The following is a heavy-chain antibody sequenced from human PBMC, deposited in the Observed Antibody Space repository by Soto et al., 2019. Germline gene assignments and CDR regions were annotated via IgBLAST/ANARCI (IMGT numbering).Heavy chain of an antibody. Sequence: QVQLVQSGAEVKKPGSSVKISCKASGGTFSSNTINWVRQAAGQGLEWMGGIIPILGTANYAQKFQGRVTITADKSTNTEYMELSSLTSEDTAVYYCASKAACGGDCYAFDSWGQGTLVTVSS. J-gene: IGHJ4*02. CDR2: IIPILGTA. CDR3: ASKAACGGDCYAFDS. V-gene: IGHV1-69*06. D-gene: IGHD2-21*02. CDR1: GGTFSSNT.